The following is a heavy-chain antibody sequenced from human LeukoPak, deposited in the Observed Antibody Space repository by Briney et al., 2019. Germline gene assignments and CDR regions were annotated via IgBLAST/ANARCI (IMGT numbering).Heavy chain of an antibody. J-gene: IGHJ4*02. CDR2: IYYSGST. D-gene: IGHD3-22*01. Sequence: PSETLSLTCTVSGGSISSYYWSWIRQPPGKGLEWIGYIYYSGSTNYKPSLKSRVTISVDTSKNQFSLKLSSVTAADTAVYYCARAYYYDSSGYSRGYYYFDYWGQGTLVTVSS. V-gene: IGHV4-59*12. CDR1: GGSISSYY. CDR3: ARAYYYDSSGYSRGYYYFDY.